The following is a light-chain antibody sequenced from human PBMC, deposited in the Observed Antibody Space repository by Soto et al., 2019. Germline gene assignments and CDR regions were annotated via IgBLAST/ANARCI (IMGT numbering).Light chain of an antibody. CDR2: SNN. Sequence: QSVLTQPPSASGTPGQRVTISCSGGSSNIGSNTVNWYQQLPGTAPKPLLYSNNQRPSGVPDRFSGSKSGTSASLAISGLQSEDEADYYCAAWDDSLNGRYVFGTGTKLTVL. J-gene: IGLJ1*01. V-gene: IGLV1-44*01. CDR3: AAWDDSLNGRYV. CDR1: SSNIGSNT.